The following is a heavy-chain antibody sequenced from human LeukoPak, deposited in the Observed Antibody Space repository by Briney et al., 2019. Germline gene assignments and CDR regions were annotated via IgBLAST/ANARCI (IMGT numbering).Heavy chain of an antibody. CDR1: GYTFTSYG. Sequence: ASVKVSCKASGYTFTSYGLTWVRQAPGQGLEWMGWISAYSGNTNYAQNLQDRVTMTTDTSTSTAYMELRGLRSDDTAVYYRARDMGYCSSTSCSKSHYWGQGTLVTVSS. J-gene: IGHJ4*02. D-gene: IGHD2-2*01. V-gene: IGHV1-18*04. CDR3: ARDMGYCSSTSCSKSHY. CDR2: ISAYSGNT.